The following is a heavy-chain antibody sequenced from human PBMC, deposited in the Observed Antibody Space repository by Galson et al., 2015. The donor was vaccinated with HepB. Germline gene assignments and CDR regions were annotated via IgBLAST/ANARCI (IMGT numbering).Heavy chain of an antibody. CDR1: GGSISSSSYY. J-gene: IGHJ5*02. CDR2: INHSGST. V-gene: IGHV4-39*07. Sequence: ETLSLTCTVSGGSISSSSYYWGWIRQPPGKGLEWIGEINHSGSTNYNPSLKSRVTISVDTSKSQFSLKLSSVTAADTAVYYCARGRVGDWYNWNHNWFDPWGQGTLVTVSS. D-gene: IGHD1-20*01. CDR3: ARGRVGDWYNWNHNWFDP.